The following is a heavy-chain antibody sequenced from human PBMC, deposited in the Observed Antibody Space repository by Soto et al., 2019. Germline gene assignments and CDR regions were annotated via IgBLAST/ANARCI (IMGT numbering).Heavy chain of an antibody. D-gene: IGHD3-9*01. Sequence: GGSLRLSCAASGFSVSSKYMNGVRQAPGKGLEWVSVIYSGGTTYYADSVKGRFTISRDISKNTLYLQMNSLRDEDTAVYYCASGPGPTNYYDILTGPQGVFDYWGQGTLVTVSS. J-gene: IGHJ4*02. V-gene: IGHV3-53*05. CDR3: ASGPGPTNYYDILTGPQGVFDY. CDR2: IYSGGTT. CDR1: GFSVSSKY.